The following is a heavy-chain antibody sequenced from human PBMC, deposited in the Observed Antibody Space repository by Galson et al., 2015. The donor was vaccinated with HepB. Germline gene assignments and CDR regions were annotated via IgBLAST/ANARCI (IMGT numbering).Heavy chain of an antibody. J-gene: IGHJ4*02. CDR3: ARHKHYYGLGSPWGY. CDR2: IDPSDSYT. V-gene: IGHV5-10-1*01. Sequence: QSGAEVKKPGESLRISCKGSGYSFTSYWISWVRQMPGKGLEWMGRIDPSDSYTNYSPSFQGLVTISADKSISTAYLQWSSLKASDTAMYYCARHKHYYGLGSPWGYWGQGTLVTVSS. D-gene: IGHD3-10*01. CDR1: GYSFTSYW.